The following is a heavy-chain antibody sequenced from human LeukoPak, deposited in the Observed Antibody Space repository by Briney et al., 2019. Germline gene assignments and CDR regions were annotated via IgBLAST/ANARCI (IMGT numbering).Heavy chain of an antibody. CDR1: GFTFSSYG. CDR2: IWYDGSNK. CDR3: ARGDYDFWSGCSNWFDP. J-gene: IGHJ5*02. D-gene: IGHD3-3*01. V-gene: IGHV3-33*01. Sequence: GRSLRLSCAASGFTFSSYGMHWVRQAPGKGLEWVAVIWYDGSNKYYADSVKGRFTISRDNSKNTLYLQMNSLRAEDTAVYYCARGDYDFWSGCSNWFDPWGQGTLVTVSS.